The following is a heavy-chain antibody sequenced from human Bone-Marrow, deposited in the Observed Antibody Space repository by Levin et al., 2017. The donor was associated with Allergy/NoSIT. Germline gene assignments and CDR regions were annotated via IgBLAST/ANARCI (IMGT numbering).Heavy chain of an antibody. Sequence: PSETLSLTCAISGDSVCSNSAAWNWIRQSPSRGLEWLGRTYYRSKWYNDYAVSVKSRITINPDTSKNQFSLQLNSVTPEDTAVYYCARVMGSSSNYYYYYYMDVWGKGTTVTVSS. V-gene: IGHV6-1*01. J-gene: IGHJ6*03. D-gene: IGHD6-6*01. CDR2: TYYRSKWYN. CDR1: GDSVCSNSAA. CDR3: ARVMGSSSNYYYYYYMDV.